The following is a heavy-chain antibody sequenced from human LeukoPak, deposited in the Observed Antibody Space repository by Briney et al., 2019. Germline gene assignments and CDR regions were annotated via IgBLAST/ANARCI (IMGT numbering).Heavy chain of an antibody. CDR2: ISGSGGST. J-gene: IGHJ3*02. D-gene: IGHD3-22*01. Sequence: PGGSLRLSCAASGFTFSSYAMSWVRQAPGKGLEWVSDISGSGGSTDYADSVKGRFTISRDNAKNTLYLQMNSLRAEDTAVYYCAKGYYYASSEARPHAFDIWGQGTMVTVSS. V-gene: IGHV3-23*01. CDR3: AKGYYYASSEARPHAFDI. CDR1: GFTFSSYA.